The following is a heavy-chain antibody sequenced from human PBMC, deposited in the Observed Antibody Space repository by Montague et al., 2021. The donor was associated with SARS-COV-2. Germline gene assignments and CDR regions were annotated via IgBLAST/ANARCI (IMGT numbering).Heavy chain of an antibody. V-gene: IGHV4-39*01. CDR1: GDSITSIIQY. Sequence: SETLSLTCTVSGDSITSIIQYWVWHCQPPGKGLVWIASIFYTGTYYYNPSLKSRVTMSLDTSKSQFSLNLTSVTAADTAVYFCARHPTTVTTFHWGQGSLVTASS. CDR2: IFYTGTY. J-gene: IGHJ4*02. D-gene: IGHD4-17*01. CDR3: ARHPTTVTTFH.